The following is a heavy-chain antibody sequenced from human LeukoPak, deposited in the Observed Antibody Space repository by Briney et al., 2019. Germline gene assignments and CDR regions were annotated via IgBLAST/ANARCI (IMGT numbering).Heavy chain of an antibody. CDR1: GHSFTSYW. J-gene: IGHJ4*02. Sequence: GESLKISCKDSGHSFTSYWIGWMRQMPGKGLEWMGIIYPGDSDTRYSPSFQGQVTISADKSISTAYLQWSSLKASDTAMYYCARAKAYSSSRYYLDYWGQGTLVTVSS. CDR2: IYPGDSDT. D-gene: IGHD6-13*01. CDR3: ARAKAYSSSRYYLDY. V-gene: IGHV5-51*01.